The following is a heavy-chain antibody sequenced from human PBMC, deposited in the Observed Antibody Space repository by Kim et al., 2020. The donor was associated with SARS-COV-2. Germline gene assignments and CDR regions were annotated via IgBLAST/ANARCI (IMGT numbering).Heavy chain of an antibody. J-gene: IGHJ4*02. Sequence: VDSVRGRFPISKDNAKNSVDLQMSSLRVEDTAVYYCAIDNYGDYPDWGQGTLVTVSS. V-gene: IGHV3-7*01. CDR3: AIDNYGDYPD. D-gene: IGHD3-16*01.